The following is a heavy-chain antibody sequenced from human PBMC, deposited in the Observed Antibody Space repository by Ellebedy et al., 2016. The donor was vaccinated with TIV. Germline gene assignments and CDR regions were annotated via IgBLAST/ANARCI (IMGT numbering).Heavy chain of an antibody. D-gene: IGHD3-22*01. CDR1: GGSISSGGYY. CDR3: ARQAAYYYDSSGTGLMDNRFDP. Sequence: MPSETLSLTCTVSGGSISSGGYYWSWIRQHPGKGLEWLGSIYYSGSTYYNPSLKSPVTISVDTSKNQFSLKLSSVTAADTAVYYCARQAAYYYDSSGTGLMDNRFDPWGQGTLVTVSS. CDR2: IYYSGST. V-gene: IGHV4-39*01. J-gene: IGHJ5*02.